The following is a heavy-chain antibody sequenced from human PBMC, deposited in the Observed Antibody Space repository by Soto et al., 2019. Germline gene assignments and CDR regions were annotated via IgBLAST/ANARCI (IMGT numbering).Heavy chain of an antibody. J-gene: IGHJ4*02. Sequence: ASETLSLTCTVSGGSISSYYWSWIRQPPGKGLEWIGYIYYSGSTNYNPSLKSRVTISVDTSKNQFSLKLSSVTAADTAVYYCARVGSGGSCDYWGQGTLVTVSS. V-gene: IGHV4-59*01. CDR3: ARVGSGGSCDY. CDR2: IYYSGST. CDR1: GGSISSYY. D-gene: IGHD2-15*01.